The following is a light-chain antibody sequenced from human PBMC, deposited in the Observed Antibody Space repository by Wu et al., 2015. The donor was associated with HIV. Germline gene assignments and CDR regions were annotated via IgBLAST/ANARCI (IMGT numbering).Light chain of an antibody. V-gene: IGKV3-15*01. J-gene: IGKJ2*03. Sequence: RVMTQSPATLSVSPGDSVTLSCRASQSVNSNLAWYMQKPGQAPRLLIYEASTRATGIPARFSGGGSGTDFSLTITGLQSDDFAVYYCHHYNTWPPPSFGQGTKLEIK. CDR3: HHYNTWPPPS. CDR2: EAS. CDR1: QSVNSN.